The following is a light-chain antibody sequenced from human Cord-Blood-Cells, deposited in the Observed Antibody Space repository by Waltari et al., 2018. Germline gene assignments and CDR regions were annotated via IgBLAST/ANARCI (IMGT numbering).Light chain of an antibody. J-gene: IGKJ5*01. CDR2: GAS. Sequence: EIVMTQSPATLSVSPGERATLSCRAIQSVSRNLAWYQQNPGHAPRLLIYGASARVTGIPARFSGSGSVAEFTLTISSLQSEYCAVYRCQQYNNWRIASGQRTRLEI. V-gene: IGKV3-15*01. CDR1: QSVSRN. CDR3: QQYNNWRIA.